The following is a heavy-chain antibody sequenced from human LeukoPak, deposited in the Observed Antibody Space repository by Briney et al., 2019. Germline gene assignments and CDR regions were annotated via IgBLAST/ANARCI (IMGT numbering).Heavy chain of an antibody. CDR2: ISSSSSYI. CDR1: GFTFSSYS. D-gene: IGHD4-11*01. V-gene: IGHV3-21*01. Sequence: GGSLRLSRAASGFTFSSYSMNWVRQAPGKGLEWVSSISSSSSYIYYADSVKGRFTISRDNAKKSLFLEMNSLRGEDTAVYYFVRGYSNYGYAFDMWGQGTMVTVSS. J-gene: IGHJ3*02. CDR3: VRGYSNYGYAFDM.